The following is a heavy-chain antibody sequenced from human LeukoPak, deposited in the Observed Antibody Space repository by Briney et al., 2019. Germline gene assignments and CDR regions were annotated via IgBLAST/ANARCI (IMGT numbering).Heavy chain of an antibody. CDR1: GFTFSSYE. CDR3: ARDSLYCSSTSCRPTFGNYYYSGMDV. J-gene: IGHJ6*02. V-gene: IGHV3-48*03. D-gene: IGHD2-2*01. CDR2: SSSSGGII. Sequence: PGGSLRLSCAASGFTFSSYEMNWVRQAPGKGLEWISYSSSSGGIIYYADSVKGRFTISRDNSKNTLYLQMNSLRAEDTAVYYCARDSLYCSSTSCRPTFGNYYYSGMDVWGQGTTVAVSS.